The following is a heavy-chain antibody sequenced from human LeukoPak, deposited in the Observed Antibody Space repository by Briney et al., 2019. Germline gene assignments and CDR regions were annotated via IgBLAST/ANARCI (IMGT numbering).Heavy chain of an antibody. CDR3: ARDRVYYDSSGYYGH. J-gene: IGHJ4*02. CDR1: GGTFSSYA. CDR2: IIPILGIA. D-gene: IGHD3-22*01. V-gene: IGHV1-69*04. Sequence: SVKVSCKASGGTFSSYAISWVRQAPGQGLEWMGRIIPILGIANYAQKFQGRVTITADKSTSTAYMVLSSLRSEDTAVYYCARDRVYYDSSGYYGHWGQGTLVTVSS.